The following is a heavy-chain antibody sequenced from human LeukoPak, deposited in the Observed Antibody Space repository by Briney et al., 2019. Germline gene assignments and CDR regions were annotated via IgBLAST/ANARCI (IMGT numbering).Heavy chain of an antibody. V-gene: IGHV5-51*01. CDR3: ARHLGRSGAQPYSDY. J-gene: IGHJ4*02. CDR2: IYLGDSDT. Sequence: GESLKISFKTSGYSFTSYWIGWLRQLPGKGLRWLGVIYLGDSDTRYSPSFQGQVSISADKSISTAYLQWSSLKASDTAMYYCARHLGRSGAQPYSDYWGQGSLVTVSS. D-gene: IGHD5-12*01. CDR1: GYSFTSYW.